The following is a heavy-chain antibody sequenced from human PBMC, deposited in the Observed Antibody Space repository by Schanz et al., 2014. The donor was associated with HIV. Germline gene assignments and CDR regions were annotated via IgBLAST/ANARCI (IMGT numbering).Heavy chain of an antibody. D-gene: IGHD1-26*01. CDR2: IDTDWST. V-gene: IGHV3-74*02. CDR1: GFDFKTYA. CDR3: ARVHSASSRFRYLFGMDV. Sequence: EGQLLESGGGLVRPGGSLTLSCATSGFDFKTYAMNWVRQAPGKGLVWVSHIDTDWSTNYADSVKGRFTISRDNAKNTLYLQMNSLRAEDSAVYFCARVHSASSRFRYLFGMDVWGRGTTVIVSS. J-gene: IGHJ6*02.